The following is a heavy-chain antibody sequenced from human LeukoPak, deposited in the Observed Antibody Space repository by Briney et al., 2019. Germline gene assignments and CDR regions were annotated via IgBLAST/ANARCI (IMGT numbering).Heavy chain of an antibody. D-gene: IGHD6-13*01. CDR1: GGTFISYA. CDR2: IIPIFGIA. Sequence: SVKVSCKASGGTFISYAISWVRHAPRQGLEWRGRIIPIFGIANYAQKFQGRVTITADKSTSTAYMELSSLRSEDTAVYYCARGGGIAAAGTDYFDCWGQGTLVTVS. J-gene: IGHJ4*02. V-gene: IGHV1-69*04. CDR3: ARGGGIAAAGTDYFDC.